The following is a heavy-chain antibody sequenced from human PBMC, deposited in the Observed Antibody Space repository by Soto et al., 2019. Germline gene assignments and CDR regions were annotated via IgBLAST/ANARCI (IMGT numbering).Heavy chain of an antibody. CDR3: ARVSGYDRGSYYYYYYGMDV. CDR2: ISYDGSNK. J-gene: IGHJ6*02. D-gene: IGHD5-12*01. V-gene: IGHV3-30-3*01. Sequence: GGSLRLSCAASGFTFSSYAMHWVRQAPGKGLEWVAVISYDGSNKYYADSVKGRFTISRDNSKNTLYLQMNSLRAEDTAVYYCARVSGYDRGSYYYYYYGMDVWGQGTTVTVSS. CDR1: GFTFSSYA.